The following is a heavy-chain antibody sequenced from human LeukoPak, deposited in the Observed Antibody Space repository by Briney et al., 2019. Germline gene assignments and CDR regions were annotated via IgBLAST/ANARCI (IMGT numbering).Heavy chain of an antibody. CDR3: ARVESSYDSSGYYSWFDP. V-gene: IGHV1-69*05. CDR2: IIPIFGTA. J-gene: IGHJ5*02. D-gene: IGHD3-22*01. CDR1: GGTFSSYA. Sequence: GASVKVSCKASGGTFSSYAISWVRQAPGQGLEWMGGIIPIFGTANYAQKFQGRVTITTDESTSTAYMELSSLRSEDTAVYYCARVESSYDSSGYYSWFDPWAREPWSPSPQ.